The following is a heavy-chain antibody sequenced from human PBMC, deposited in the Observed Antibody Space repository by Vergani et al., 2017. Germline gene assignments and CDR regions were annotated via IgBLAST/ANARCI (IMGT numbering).Heavy chain of an antibody. CDR1: GYTFTGYY. CDR2: INPNSGGT. J-gene: IGHJ4*02. CDR3: ARDTAKGIVGATL. D-gene: IGHD1-26*01. Sequence: QVQLVQSGAEVQKPGASVKVSCKASGYTFTGYYMHWVRQAPGQGLEGMGWINPNSGGTNYAQKFQGRVTMTRDTSISTAYMELSRLRSDDTAVYYCARDTAKGIVGATLWGQGTLVTVSS. V-gene: IGHV1-2*02.